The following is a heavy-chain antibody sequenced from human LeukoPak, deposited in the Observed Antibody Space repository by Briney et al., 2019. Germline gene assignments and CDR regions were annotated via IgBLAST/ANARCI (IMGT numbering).Heavy chain of an antibody. J-gene: IGHJ5*02. Sequence: PGGSLRLSCAASGITFTKAWMSWVRQAPGKGLEWVGRIKSKTDGGTTDYAAPVKGRFTISRDDSKNTLYLQMNSLKTEDTAVYYCIEVGWAENPYSRSTWGQGTLVTVSS. V-gene: IGHV3-15*01. CDR2: IKSKTDGGTT. CDR3: IEVGWAENPYSRST. CDR1: GITFTKAW. D-gene: IGHD6-13*01.